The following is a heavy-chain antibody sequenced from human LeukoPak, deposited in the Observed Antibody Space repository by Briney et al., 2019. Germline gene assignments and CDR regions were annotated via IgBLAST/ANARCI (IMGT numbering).Heavy chain of an antibody. CDR1: GYSFTTYW. CDR2: IYPGYSDT. V-gene: IGHV5-51*01. D-gene: IGHD2-15*01. J-gene: IGHJ4*02. Sequence: GEALKISCWGSGYSFTTYWIGWVRQMPGKGLEWRGIIYPGYSDTRYRPSFQGQVTISADKHISSAYLQRSSLKASETAMYYCARLRGYCSGGSCYGPQESYFDYWGEGTLVTVSS. CDR3: ARLRGYCSGGSCYGPQESYFDY.